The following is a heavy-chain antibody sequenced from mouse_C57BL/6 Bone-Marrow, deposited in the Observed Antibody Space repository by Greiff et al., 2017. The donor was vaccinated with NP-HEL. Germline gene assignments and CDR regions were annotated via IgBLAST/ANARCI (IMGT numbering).Heavy chain of an antibody. D-gene: IGHD4-1*01. Sequence: VKLQQPGAELVKPGASVKLSCKASGYTFTSYWMQWVKQRPGQGLEWIGEIDPSDSYTNYKQKFKGKATLTVDTSSSTAYMQLSSLTSEDSAVYYCARSLWDYYAMDYWGQGTSVTVSS. V-gene: IGHV1-50*01. J-gene: IGHJ4*01. CDR2: IDPSDSYT. CDR3: ARSLWDYYAMDY. CDR1: GYTFTSYW.